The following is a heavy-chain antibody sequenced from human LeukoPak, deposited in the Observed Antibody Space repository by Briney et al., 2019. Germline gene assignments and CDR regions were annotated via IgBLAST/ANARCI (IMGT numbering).Heavy chain of an antibody. D-gene: IGHD3-10*02. CDR2: ISSSGSTI. J-gene: IGHJ6*04. Sequence: TGGPLRLSCAASGFTFSSYEMNWVRQAPGKGLELVSYISSSGSTIYYADSVKGRFTISRDNAKNSLYLQMNSLRAEDTAVYYCAELGITMIGGVWGKGTTVTISS. CDR1: GFTFSSYE. CDR3: AELGITMIGGV. V-gene: IGHV3-48*03.